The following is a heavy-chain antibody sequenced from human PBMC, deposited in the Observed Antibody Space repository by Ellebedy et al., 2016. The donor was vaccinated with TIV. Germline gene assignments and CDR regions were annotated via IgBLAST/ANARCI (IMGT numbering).Heavy chain of an antibody. V-gene: IGHV3-7*04. CDR3: AREDYWRFDL. CDR2: IRPDGGET. Sequence: GGSLRLXXEASGFTFSRNYMTWVRQAPGKGLELVAKIRPDGGETYYLDSVTGRFSISRDNAKNALYLQMNNLRGEDTAVYFCAREDYWRFDLWGQGILVSVSS. CDR1: GFTFSRNY. D-gene: IGHD2-8*02. J-gene: IGHJ4*02.